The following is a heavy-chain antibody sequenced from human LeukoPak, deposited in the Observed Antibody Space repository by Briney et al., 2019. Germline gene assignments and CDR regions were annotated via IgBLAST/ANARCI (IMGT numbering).Heavy chain of an antibody. CDR3: ARDLSHTFDY. CDR1: GFTVSTYY. Sequence: PGGSLRLSCAASGFTVSTYYMTWVRQAPGKGLECVSVIYSGGSTYYADSVKGRFTISRDNAKNTLYLQMNSLRAEDTAVYYCARDLSHTFDYWGQGTLVTVSS. V-gene: IGHV3-53*01. J-gene: IGHJ4*02. CDR2: IYSGGST.